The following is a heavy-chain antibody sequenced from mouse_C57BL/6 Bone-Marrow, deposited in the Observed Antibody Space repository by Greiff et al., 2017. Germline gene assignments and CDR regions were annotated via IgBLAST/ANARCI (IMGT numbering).Heavy chain of an antibody. CDR2: ISSGSSTI. CDR3: ARYQGDY. J-gene: IGHJ2*01. CDR1: GFTFSDYG. Sequence: EVKLVESGGGLVKPGGSLKLSCAASGFTFSDYGMHWVRQAPEKGLEWVAYISSGSSTISYADTVKGRFTISRDNAKNTLFLQMASLRSEDTAMYYGARYQGDYWGQGTTLTVAS. V-gene: IGHV5-17*01.